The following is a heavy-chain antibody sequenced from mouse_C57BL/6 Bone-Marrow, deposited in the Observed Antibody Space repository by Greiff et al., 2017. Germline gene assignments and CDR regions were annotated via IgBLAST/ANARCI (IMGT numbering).Heavy chain of an antibody. CDR1: GFTFTDYY. Sequence: EVQGVESGGGLVQPGGSLSLSCAASGFTFTDYYMSWVRQPPGKALEWLGFIRNKANGYTTEYSASVKGRFTISRDNSQSILYLQMNALRAEDSATYYCARYRSYDYDGGGLDYFDYWGQGTTLTVSS. CDR2: IRNKANGYTT. CDR3: ARYRSYDYDGGGLDYFDY. D-gene: IGHD2-4*01. J-gene: IGHJ2*01. V-gene: IGHV7-3*01.